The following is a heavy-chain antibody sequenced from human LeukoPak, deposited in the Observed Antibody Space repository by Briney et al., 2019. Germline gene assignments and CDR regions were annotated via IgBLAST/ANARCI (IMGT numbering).Heavy chain of an antibody. Sequence: GASVKVSCKTSGYTFTTYSMNWVRQAPGQGLEWRGWINTNTGNPTYAQGFTGRFVFSLDTSVSTAYLQISSLKPEDTAVYYCARRRRDGYNFPDKWGQGTLVTVSS. CDR1: GYTFTTYS. J-gene: IGHJ1*01. V-gene: IGHV7-4-1*02. CDR3: ARRRRDGYNFPDK. D-gene: IGHD5-24*01. CDR2: INTNTGNP.